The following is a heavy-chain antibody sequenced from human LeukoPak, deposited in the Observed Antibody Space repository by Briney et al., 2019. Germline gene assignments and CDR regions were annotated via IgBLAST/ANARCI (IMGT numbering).Heavy chain of an antibody. V-gene: IGHV3-11*01. CDR2: ISSSGSTI. D-gene: IGHD6-13*01. CDR1: GFTFSDYY. J-gene: IGHJ4*02. CDR3: AREASSSWYVDF. Sequence: GGSLRLSCAASGFTFSDYYMSWIRQAPGKGLEWVSYISSSGSTIYYADSVKGRFTSSRDNAKNSLYLQMNSLRVEDTAVYYCAREASSSWYVDFWGQGTLVTVSS.